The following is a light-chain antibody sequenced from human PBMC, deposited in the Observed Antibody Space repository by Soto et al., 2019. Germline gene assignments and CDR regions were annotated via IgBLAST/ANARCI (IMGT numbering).Light chain of an antibody. Sequence: QSALTQPASVSGSPGQSITISGTGTITDIGAYNYVSWYQQHPGKAPKLLIYGVSSRPSGVSNRFSGSKSGNAAYLTISGLQADDEAEYYCLSYTISITPYVFGTETRVNVL. CDR3: LSYTISITPYV. CDR2: GVS. V-gene: IGLV2-14*01. CDR1: ITDIGAYNY. J-gene: IGLJ1*01.